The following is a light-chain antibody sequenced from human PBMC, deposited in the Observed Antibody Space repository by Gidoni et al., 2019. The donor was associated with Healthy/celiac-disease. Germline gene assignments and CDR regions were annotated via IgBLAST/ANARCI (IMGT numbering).Light chain of an antibody. J-gene: IGLJ3*02. V-gene: IGLV4-60*03. CDR3: ETWDSNTRV. CDR2: LEGSGSY. CDR1: SGHSSYI. Sequence: PVPTQSSSASPSLRSSVTLTCPLSSGHSSYIIAWHQQQPGKAPRYLMKLEGSGSYNKGSGVPDRFSGSSSGADRYLTISNLQSEDEADYYCETWDSNTRVFGGGTKLTVL.